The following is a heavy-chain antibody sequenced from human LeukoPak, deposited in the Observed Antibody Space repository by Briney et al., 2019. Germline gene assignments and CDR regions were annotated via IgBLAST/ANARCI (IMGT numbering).Heavy chain of an antibody. CDR1: GFTFSSYW. CDR3: ARAVFWSGYYVLDY. Sequence: GGSLRLSCAASGFTFSSYWMSWVRQAPGKGLEWVANIKQDGSEKYYVDSVRGRFTISRDNAKNSLYLQMNSLRAEDTAVYYCARAVFWSGYYVLDYWGQGTLVTVSS. CDR2: IKQDGSEK. V-gene: IGHV3-7*01. D-gene: IGHD3-3*01. J-gene: IGHJ4*02.